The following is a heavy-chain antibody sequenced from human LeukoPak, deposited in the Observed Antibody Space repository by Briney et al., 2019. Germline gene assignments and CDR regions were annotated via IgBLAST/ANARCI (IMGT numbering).Heavy chain of an antibody. Sequence: SETLSLTCTVSGGSIISAAYYWAWIRQSPGKGLEWIGGLYYTGSAYYNPSLKSRVTIFVDTSKKQFSLKLTPVTAGDTAVYYCAGQGGSPDWFDPWGQGTLVTVSS. D-gene: IGHD1-26*01. CDR2: LYYTGSA. V-gene: IGHV4-39*01. CDR3: AGQGGSPDWFDP. J-gene: IGHJ5*02. CDR1: GGSIISAAYY.